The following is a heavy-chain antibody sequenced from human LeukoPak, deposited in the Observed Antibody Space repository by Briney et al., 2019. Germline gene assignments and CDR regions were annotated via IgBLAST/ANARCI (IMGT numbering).Heavy chain of an antibody. CDR2: MYYSGST. V-gene: IGHV4-59*01. CDR1: GGSISSYD. D-gene: IGHD3-16*01. Sequence: SETLSLTCTVSGGSISSYDCNCIRRPPGKGLEGIGYMYYSGSTTYNPSLKSRVTISVYTSKNQFSLKLSPLTPSDTSLYYFMSVSGWKGWAFEGRGQGTMVTVSS. J-gene: IGHJ4*02. CDR3: MSVSGWKGWAFEG.